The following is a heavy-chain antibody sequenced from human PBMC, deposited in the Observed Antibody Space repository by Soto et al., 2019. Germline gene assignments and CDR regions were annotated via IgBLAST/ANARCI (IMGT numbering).Heavy chain of an antibody. CDR1: GGSISSGDYY. Sequence: SETLSLPCTVSGGSISSGDYYWRWIRPPPGKGLEWIWYIYYSGSTYYNPSLKTRVTISVDTSKNQFSLKLSSVTAADTAVYYCASSPRGYYYDSSGYLSHFDYWGQGTLVTVSS. D-gene: IGHD3-22*01. J-gene: IGHJ4*02. V-gene: IGHV4-30-4*01. CDR3: ASSPRGYYYDSSGYLSHFDY. CDR2: IYYSGST.